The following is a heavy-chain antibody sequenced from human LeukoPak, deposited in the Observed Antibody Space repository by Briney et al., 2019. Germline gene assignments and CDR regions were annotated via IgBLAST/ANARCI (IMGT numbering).Heavy chain of an antibody. CDR2: INPNSGGT. CDR3: ARGGRTWGPGEYYYYYMAV. CDR1: GYTFTGYY. D-gene: IGHD3-10*01. Sequence: ASVKVSCKASGYTFTGYYMHWVRQAPGQGLEGMGWINPNSGGTNYAQKFQGRVTMTRDTSISTAYMELSRLRSDDTAVYYCARGGRTWGPGEYYYYYMAVWGKGTTVTISS. V-gene: IGHV1-2*02. J-gene: IGHJ6*03.